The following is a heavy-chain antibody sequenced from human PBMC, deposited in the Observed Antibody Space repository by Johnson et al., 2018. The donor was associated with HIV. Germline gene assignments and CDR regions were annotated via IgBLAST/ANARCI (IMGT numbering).Heavy chain of an antibody. CDR1: GFTFSDYY. J-gene: IGHJ3*02. CDR2: ISSSGTTI. CDR3: ARSKDCSVGTCPDAFDI. V-gene: IGHV3-11*04. Sequence: HVQLVESGGGLVKPGGSLRLSCAASGFTFSDYYMSWIRQAPGKGLEWVSYISSSGTTIYSADSVQGRFTTSRDNAKNSLYLQMNSLRAEDTAVYYCARSKDCSVGTCPDAFDIWGQGTLVMVSS. D-gene: IGHD2-15*01.